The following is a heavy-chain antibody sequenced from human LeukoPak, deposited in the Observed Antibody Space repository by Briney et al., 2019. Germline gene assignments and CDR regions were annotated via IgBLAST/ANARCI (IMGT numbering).Heavy chain of an antibody. CDR1: GYTFTGYY. CDR3: ARRLGRWLQCLDY. Sequence: ASVKVSCKASGYTFTGYYMHWVRQAPGQGLEWMGWINPNSGGTNYAQKFQGRVTMTRDTSISTAYMELSRLRSDDTAVYYCARRLGRWLQCLDYWGQGTLVTVSS. D-gene: IGHD5-24*01. V-gene: IGHV1-2*02. J-gene: IGHJ4*02. CDR2: INPNSGGT.